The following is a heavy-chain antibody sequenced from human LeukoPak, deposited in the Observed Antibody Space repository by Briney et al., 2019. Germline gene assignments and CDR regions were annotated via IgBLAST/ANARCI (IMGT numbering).Heavy chain of an antibody. V-gene: IGHV3-53*01. CDR3: ARGMAIAATPHY. CDR1: GFTVSSNY. D-gene: IGHD2-15*01. J-gene: IGHJ4*02. CDR2: IYSSGST. Sequence: GGSLRLSWAASGFTVSSNYMTWVRQAPGKGLEWVSLIYSSGSTAYPDPVKGRFTISRDNSRNTLYLQMNSLRAEDSAVYYCARGMAIAATPHYWGQGTLVTVTS.